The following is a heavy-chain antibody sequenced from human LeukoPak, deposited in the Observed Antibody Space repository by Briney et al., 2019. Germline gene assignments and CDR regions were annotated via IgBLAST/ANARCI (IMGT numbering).Heavy chain of an antibody. CDR1: GYSFTAFY. CDR3: ARDGDYGTGSYYRGCIDS. J-gene: IGHJ4*02. CDR2: IHPRRGDT. D-gene: IGHD3-10*01. V-gene: IGHV1-2*02. Sequence: ASVKVSCKTSGYSFTAFYIHWVRQPPGQGLEWMGWIHPRRGDTNYAQKFQGRVTMTRDTSISTAYLDLSSLRSDDTAVYYCARDGDYGTGSYYRGCIDSWDQGTPVTVSP.